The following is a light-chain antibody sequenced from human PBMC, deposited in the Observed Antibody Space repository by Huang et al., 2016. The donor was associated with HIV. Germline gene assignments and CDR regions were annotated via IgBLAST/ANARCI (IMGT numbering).Light chain of an antibody. CDR2: GVS. CDR3: QQYNNWPPA. V-gene: IGKV3-15*01. CDR1: RSLSST. Sequence: EIVMTQSPATLSVSPGERATLSCRASRSLSSTLAWYQQKLGQAPRLLIYGVSTRAPGIPARFSGSGSGTEFTLTISSLQSEDFAVYYCQQYNNWPPAFGQGTKVEIK. J-gene: IGKJ1*01.